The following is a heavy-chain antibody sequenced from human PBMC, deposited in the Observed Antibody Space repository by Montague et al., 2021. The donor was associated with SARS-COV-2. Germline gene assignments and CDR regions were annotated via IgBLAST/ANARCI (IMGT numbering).Heavy chain of an antibody. CDR2: IYYSGST. J-gene: IGHJ3*02. CDR1: GGSISRYY. V-gene: IGHV4-59*01. CDR3: ARGGYSGYAFDI. Sequence: SETLSLTCTVSGGSISRYYWSWIRQPPGKGLEWIGYIYYSGSTNXNPSLKSRVTISVDTSKNQFSLKLSSVTAADTAVYYRARGGYSGYAFDIWGQGTMVTVSS. D-gene: IGHD4-23*01.